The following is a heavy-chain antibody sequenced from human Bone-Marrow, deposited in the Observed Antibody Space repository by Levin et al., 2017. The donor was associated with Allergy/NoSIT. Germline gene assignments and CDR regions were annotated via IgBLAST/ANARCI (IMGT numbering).Heavy chain of an antibody. V-gene: IGHV3-30*18. CDR1: GFTFSSYG. Sequence: RSGGSLRLSCAASGFTFSSYGMHWVRQAPGKGLEWVAVISYDESYKNYRDSLKGRFTISRDNSKNTLDLQMNSLRPEDTAVYYCVKDGVTGTTRAYYGMDVWGQGTTVTVSS. D-gene: IGHD1-14*01. CDR3: VKDGVTGTTRAYYGMDV. J-gene: IGHJ6*02. CDR2: ISYDESYK.